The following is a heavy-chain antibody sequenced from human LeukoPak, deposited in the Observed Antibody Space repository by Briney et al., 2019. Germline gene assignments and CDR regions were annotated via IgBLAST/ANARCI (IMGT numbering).Heavy chain of an antibody. Sequence: GGSLRLSCTASAFTLGDWYMSWIRQAPGKGLEWISYISNIGTTTYYAESVKGRFTISKDNAKNSLYLQMNSLRAEDTAVYYCACDFRYLGHDFWGQGTLVTVSS. CDR2: ISNIGTTT. D-gene: IGHD2-21*02. CDR3: ACDFRYLGHDF. J-gene: IGHJ4*02. V-gene: IGHV3-11*01. CDR1: AFTLGDWY.